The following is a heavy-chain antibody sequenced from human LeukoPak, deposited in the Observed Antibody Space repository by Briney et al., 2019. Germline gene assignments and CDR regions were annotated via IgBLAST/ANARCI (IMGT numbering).Heavy chain of an antibody. CDR1: GGSISSSSYY. J-gene: IGHJ4*02. CDR2: IYYSGST. V-gene: IGHV4-39*07. Sequence: SETLSLTCTVSGGSISSSSYYWGWIRQPPGKGLEWIGSIYYSGSTYYNPSLKSRVTVSVDTSKNQFSLKLSSVTAADTAVYYCAVHIPRDYWGQGTLVIVSS. CDR3: AVHIPRDY. D-gene: IGHD2-21*01.